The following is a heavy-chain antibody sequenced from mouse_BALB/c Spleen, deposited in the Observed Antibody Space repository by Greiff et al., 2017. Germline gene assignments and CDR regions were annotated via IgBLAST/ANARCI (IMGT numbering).Heavy chain of an antibody. J-gene: IGHJ3*01. CDR1: GYTFTSYY. Sequence: VQLQQPGAELVKPGASVKLSCKASGYTFTSYYMYWVKQRPGQGLEWIGGINPSNGGTNFNEKFKSKATLTVDKSSSTAYMQLSSLTSEDSAVYYCARSGYDYVFAYWGQGTLVTVSA. CDR3: ARSGYDYVFAY. V-gene: IGHV1S81*02. CDR2: INPSNGGT. D-gene: IGHD2-4*01.